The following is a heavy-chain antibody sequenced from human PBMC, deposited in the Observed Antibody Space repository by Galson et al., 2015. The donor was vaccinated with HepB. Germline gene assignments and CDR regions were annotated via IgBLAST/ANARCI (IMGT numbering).Heavy chain of an antibody. D-gene: IGHD3-10*01. CDR3: ARKTRGGRFFYYFMDI. V-gene: IGHV4-34*01. J-gene: IGHJ6*03. CDR2: VDHSGST. Sequence: WIGEVDHSGSTNYNPALKSRVTISVDSSKNQISLNVSSRTAADTAVYFCARKTRGGRFFYYFMDIWGKGITVTVS.